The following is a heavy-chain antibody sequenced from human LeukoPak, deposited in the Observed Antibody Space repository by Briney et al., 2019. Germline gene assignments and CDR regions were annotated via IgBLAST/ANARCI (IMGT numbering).Heavy chain of an antibody. D-gene: IGHD3-10*01. J-gene: IGHJ4*02. CDR2: ISGSGGST. CDR3: AKDPRYGSGSFPFDY. V-gene: IGHV3-23*01. CDR1: GFTFSSYG. Sequence: GGSLRLSCAASGFTFSSYGMSWVRQAPGKGLEWVSAISGSGGSTYYADSVKGRFTISRDNSKNTLYLQMNSLRAEDTAVYYCAKDPRYGSGSFPFDYWGQGTLVTVSS.